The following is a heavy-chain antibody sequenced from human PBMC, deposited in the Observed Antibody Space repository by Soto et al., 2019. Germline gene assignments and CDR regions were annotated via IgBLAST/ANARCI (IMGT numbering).Heavy chain of an antibody. CDR1: GVTLSNFG. CDR3: VGEVASGY. CDR2: ISRDGSTM. D-gene: IGHD2-21*01. Sequence: QVQLVESGGGVVQPGRSLRLSCAASGVTLSNFGMHWVRQAPGKGLEWVAVISRDGSTMLYADSVKGRFTIARDSSRNTLYLQMNSLRAEDTAVSHCVGEVASGYWGQGALVTV. V-gene: IGHV3-30*03. J-gene: IGHJ4*02.